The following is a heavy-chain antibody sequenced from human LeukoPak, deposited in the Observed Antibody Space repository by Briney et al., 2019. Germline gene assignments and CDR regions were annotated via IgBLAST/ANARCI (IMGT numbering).Heavy chain of an antibody. CDR1: RFTFSSYG. V-gene: IGHV3-30*02. CDR3: ASIAAAGSLGAFDI. J-gene: IGHJ3*02. Sequence: PGGSLRLSCAASRFTFSSYGMHWVRQAPGKGLEWVAFIRYDGSNKYYADSVKGRFTISRDNAKNSLYLQMNSLRAEDTAVYYCASIAAAGSLGAFDIWGQGTMVTVSS. D-gene: IGHD6-13*01. CDR2: IRYDGSNK.